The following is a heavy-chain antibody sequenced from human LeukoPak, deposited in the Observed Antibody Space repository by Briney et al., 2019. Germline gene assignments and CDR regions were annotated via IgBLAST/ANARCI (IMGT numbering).Heavy chain of an antibody. D-gene: IGHD3/OR15-3a*01. CDR1: GFTFSSYA. CDR3: ARARFADF. V-gene: IGHV3-30*01. Sequence: PGGSLRLSCGASGFTFSSYAMHWVRQAPGKGLEWVAVISYDGSNKYYADSVKGRFTISRDNSKNTLYLQMNSLRAEDTAVYYCARARFADFWGQGTLVTVSS. J-gene: IGHJ4*02. CDR2: ISYDGSNK.